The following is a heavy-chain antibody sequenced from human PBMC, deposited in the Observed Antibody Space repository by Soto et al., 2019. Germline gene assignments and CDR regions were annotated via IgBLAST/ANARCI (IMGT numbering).Heavy chain of an antibody. Sequence: PGESLKISCKGSGYSFTSYWIGWVRQMPGKGLEWMGIIYPGDSDTRYSPSFQGQVTISADKSISTAYLQWSSLKASDTAMYYCARTTRFGELPHYGMDVWGQGTTVTVSS. CDR3: ARTTRFGELPHYGMDV. V-gene: IGHV5-51*01. CDR1: GYSFTSYW. D-gene: IGHD3-10*01. J-gene: IGHJ6*02. CDR2: IYPGDSDT.